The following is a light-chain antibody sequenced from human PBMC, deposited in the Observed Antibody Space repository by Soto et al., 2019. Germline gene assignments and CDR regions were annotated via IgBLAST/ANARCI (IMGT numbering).Light chain of an antibody. V-gene: IGKV3D-20*02. CDR2: GAS. CDR1: QSVSSSY. CDR3: QQRHMWPIT. J-gene: IGKJ5*01. Sequence: EIVLTQSPGTLSLSPGERATLSCRASQSVSSSYLAWYQQKPGRAHRLLIYGASSRATGIPDRFSGSGSGTDFTLTISSLEPEDSAVYYCQQRHMWPITFGQGTRLEIK.